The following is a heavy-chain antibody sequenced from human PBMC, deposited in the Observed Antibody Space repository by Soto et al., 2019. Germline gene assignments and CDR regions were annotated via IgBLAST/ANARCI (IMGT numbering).Heavy chain of an antibody. CDR3: ARTVRFLESVPGYGMDV. CDR1: GGSISSGGYS. Sequence: QLQLQESGSGLVKPSQTLSLTCAVSGGSISSGGYSWSWIRQPPGKGLEWIGYIYHSGSTYYNPSLKSRVTISVDRSKNQFSLKLSSVTAADTAVYYCARTVRFLESVPGYGMDVWGQGTTVTVSS. J-gene: IGHJ6*02. CDR2: IYHSGST. V-gene: IGHV4-30-2*01. D-gene: IGHD3-3*01.